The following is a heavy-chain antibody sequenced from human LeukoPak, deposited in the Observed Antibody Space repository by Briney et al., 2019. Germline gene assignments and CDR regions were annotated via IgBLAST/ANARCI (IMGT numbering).Heavy chain of an antibody. D-gene: IGHD1-1*01. CDR3: AKGLERESRLDS. Sequence: GGSLRLSCAASGFTFSSYWMSWVRQAPGKGLEWVANIKQDGSEKYYVDSVKGRFTISRDNAKNSLYLQMNSLSTEDTALYYCAKGLERESRLDSWGQGTLVTVSS. CDR2: IKQDGSEK. J-gene: IGHJ4*02. CDR1: GFTFSSYW. V-gene: IGHV3-7*03.